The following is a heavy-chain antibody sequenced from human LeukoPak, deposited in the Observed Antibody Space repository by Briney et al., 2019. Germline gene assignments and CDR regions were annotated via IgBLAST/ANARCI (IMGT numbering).Heavy chain of an antibody. CDR1: GASVRGYY. CDR3: AKGPVVTFDI. J-gene: IGHJ3*02. D-gene: IGHD2-15*01. Sequence: SETLSLTCTVSGASVRGYYWSWIRQPPGKGLEWIGYIHYTGNTDYNPSLTSRVTMSVDTSKNQFSLMLTSVTAADTAVYYCAKGPVVTFDIWGQGTMVTVSS. V-gene: IGHV4-59*02. CDR2: IHYTGNT.